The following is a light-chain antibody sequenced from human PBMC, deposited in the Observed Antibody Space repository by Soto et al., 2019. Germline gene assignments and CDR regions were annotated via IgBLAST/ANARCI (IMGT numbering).Light chain of an antibody. Sequence: IRMTQSPSSFSASTGDRVTITCRASQSIXSYLAWYQQKPGKAPKILXYDASTLQSGVPSRFSGSGSGTDFTLTISCLQSEDSAVYYCQQYNYWTITFGQGTRLEIK. CDR2: DAS. J-gene: IGKJ5*01. CDR3: QQYNYWTIT. V-gene: IGKV1-8*01. CDR1: QSIXSY.